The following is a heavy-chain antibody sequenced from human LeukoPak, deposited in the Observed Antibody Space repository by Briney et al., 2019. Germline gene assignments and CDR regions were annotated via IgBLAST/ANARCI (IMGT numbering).Heavy chain of an antibody. D-gene: IGHD3-16*01. V-gene: IGHV3-73*01. CDR1: GFTFSGSA. Sequence: PGGSLRLSCAASGFTFSGSAMHWVRQASGKGLEWVGRIRRKANSYATAYAASVKGRFTISRDDSKYTAYLQMNSLKTEDTAVYYCTTREEGGKWGSFDYWGQGTLVTVSS. CDR2: IRRKANSYAT. CDR3: TTREEGGKWGSFDY. J-gene: IGHJ4*02.